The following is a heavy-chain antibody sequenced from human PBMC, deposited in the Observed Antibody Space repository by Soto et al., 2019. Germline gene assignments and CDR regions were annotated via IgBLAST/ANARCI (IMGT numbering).Heavy chain of an antibody. J-gene: IGHJ6*02. CDR3: AKENGYNYGRYNGMDV. D-gene: IGHD5-18*01. Sequence: QVRLVESGGGVVQPGRSLRLSCAASGFSFSSFGMHWVRQAPGKGLEWVAVMSYDGSEKFHADSVNGRFTISRDNSMNTLYLQMNSLRTDDTAVYYRAKENGYNYGRYNGMDVWGQGTTVTVSS. CDR2: MSYDGSEK. CDR1: GFSFSSFG. V-gene: IGHV3-30*18.